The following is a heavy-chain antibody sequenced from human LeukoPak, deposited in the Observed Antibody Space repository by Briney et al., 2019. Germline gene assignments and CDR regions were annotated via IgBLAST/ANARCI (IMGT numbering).Heavy chain of an antibody. CDR3: ARGPGYYDSSGYYYYFDY. CDR2: ISAYNGNT. V-gene: IGHV1-18*01. D-gene: IGHD3-22*01. CDR1: GYTFTSYG. Sequence: GASVKVSCKASGYTFTSYGISWVRQAPGQGLEWMGWISAYNGNTNYAQKLQGRVNMTTDTSTITAYMELRSLRSDDTAVYYCARGPGYYDSSGYYYYFDYWGQGTLVTVSS. J-gene: IGHJ4*02.